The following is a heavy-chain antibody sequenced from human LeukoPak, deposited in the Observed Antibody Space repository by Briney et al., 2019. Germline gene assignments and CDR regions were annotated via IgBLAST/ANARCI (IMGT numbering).Heavy chain of an antibody. CDR1: GYTFTSYG. CDR3: ARDLSLGIGYNSDFDY. D-gene: IGHD5-24*01. V-gene: IGHV1-2*02. Sequence: ASVKVSCKASGYTFTSYGISWVRQAPGQGLEWMGWVNPNSGATNYAQSFQGRVTMTRDTSISTAYMELSSLRSDDTAVYYCARDLSLGIGYNSDFDYWGQGTLVTVSS. J-gene: IGHJ4*02. CDR2: VNPNSGAT.